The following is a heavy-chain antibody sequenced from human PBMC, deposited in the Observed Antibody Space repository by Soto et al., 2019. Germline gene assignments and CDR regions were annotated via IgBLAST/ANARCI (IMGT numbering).Heavy chain of an antibody. Sequence: LSLTCTVSGGSISSYYWSWIRQPPGKGLEWIGYIYYSGSTNYNPSLKSRVTISVDTSKNQFSLKLSSVTAADTAVYYCARGGTRWTFRGGFDYWGQGTLVTVSS. CDR3: ARGGTRWTFRGGFDY. CDR2: IYYSGST. V-gene: IGHV4-59*12. CDR1: GGSISSYY. D-gene: IGHD3-16*01. J-gene: IGHJ4*02.